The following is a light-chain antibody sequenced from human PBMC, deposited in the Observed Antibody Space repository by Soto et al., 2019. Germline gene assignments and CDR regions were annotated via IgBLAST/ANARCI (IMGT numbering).Light chain of an antibody. CDR1: QGISNY. J-gene: IGKJ2*01. CDR2: AAS. CDR3: QKYNSAPPPYT. V-gene: IGKV1-27*01. Sequence: DLQMTQSPSSLSASVGDRVTITCRASQGISNYLAWYQQKPGKVPKLLIYAASTLQSGVPSRFSGSGSGTDFTLTISSLQPEDVATYYCQKYNSAPPPYTFGQGTKLEIK.